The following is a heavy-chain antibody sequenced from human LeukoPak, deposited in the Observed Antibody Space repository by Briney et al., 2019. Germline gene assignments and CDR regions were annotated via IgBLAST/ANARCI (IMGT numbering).Heavy chain of an antibody. V-gene: IGHV4-30-4*01. CDR1: GGSISSGDYY. Sequence: SQTLSLTCTVSGGSISSGDYYWSWIRQPPGKGVEWIGYIYYSGSTYYNPSLKSRVTISVDTSKNQFSLKLSSVTAADTAVYYCATYYYDSSGYYTFDYWGQGTLVTVSS. J-gene: IGHJ4*02. CDR2: IYYSGST. CDR3: ATYYYDSSGYYTFDY. D-gene: IGHD3-22*01.